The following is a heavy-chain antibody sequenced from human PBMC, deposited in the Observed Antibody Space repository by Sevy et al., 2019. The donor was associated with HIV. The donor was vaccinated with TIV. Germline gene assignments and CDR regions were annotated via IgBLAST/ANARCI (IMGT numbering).Heavy chain of an antibody. V-gene: IGHV3-66*01. Sequence: GGSLRLSCAASGFTVSSDYMTWVRQAPGKGLEWVSVIYSGGTTYYADSVKGRFTISRDNSKNTVYLQMSSLRAEETAVYYCARESSSTWQAGYYGMAVWGQGTTVTVSS. J-gene: IGHJ6*02. CDR2: IYSGGTT. CDR3: ARESSSTWQAGYYGMAV. D-gene: IGHD6-13*01. CDR1: GFTVSSDY.